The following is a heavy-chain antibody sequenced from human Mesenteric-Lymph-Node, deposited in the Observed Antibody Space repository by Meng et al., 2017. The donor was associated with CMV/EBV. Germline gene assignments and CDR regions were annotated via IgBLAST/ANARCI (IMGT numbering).Heavy chain of an antibody. J-gene: IGHJ4*02. CDR2: INHSGST. V-gene: IGHV4-34*01. D-gene: IGHD2-2*01. CDR3: ARVLGYCSSTSCSPFDY. CDR1: GGAFLRYY. Sequence: GGAFLRYYWSWLRQPPGKGLEWIGEINHSGSTNYNPSLKSRVTISVDTSKNQFSLKLSSVTAADTAVYYCARVLGYCSSTSCSPFDYWGQGTLVTVSS.